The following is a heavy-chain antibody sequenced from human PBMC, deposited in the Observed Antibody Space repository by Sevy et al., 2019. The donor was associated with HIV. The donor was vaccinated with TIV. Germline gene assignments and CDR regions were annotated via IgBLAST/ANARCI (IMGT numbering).Heavy chain of an antibody. CDR1: GFTFGDFA. J-gene: IGHJ6*02. CDR3: TRDGGGGNILASYYYYDMDV. V-gene: IGHV3-49*03. Sequence: GGSLRLSCTTSGFTFGDFAMSWFRQAPGKGLEWVGFIRSKDYGGTTEYAASVKGRFTISRDDSKNIVYRQMNSLKTEDTAVYFCTRDGGGGNILASYYYYDMDVWGQGTTVTVSS. D-gene: IGHD2-21*01. CDR2: IRSKDYGGTT.